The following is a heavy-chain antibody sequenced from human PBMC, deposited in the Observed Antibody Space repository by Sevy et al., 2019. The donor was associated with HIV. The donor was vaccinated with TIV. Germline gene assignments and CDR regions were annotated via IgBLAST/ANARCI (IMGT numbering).Heavy chain of an antibody. J-gene: IGHJ4*02. CDR2: INPNSGGT. CDR1: GYTFTGYY. D-gene: IGHD3-3*01. CDR3: ARGLRFLEWSLGYFDY. V-gene: IGHV1-2*02. Sequence: ASVKVSCKASGYTFTGYYMHWVRQAPGQGLEWMGWINPNSGGTNYAQKFQGRVTMTRDTSISTAYMELSRLGSDDTAGYYCARGLRFLEWSLGYFDYWGQGTLVTVSS.